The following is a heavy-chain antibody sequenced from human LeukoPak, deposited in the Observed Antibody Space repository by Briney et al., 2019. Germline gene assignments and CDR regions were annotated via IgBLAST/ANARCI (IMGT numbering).Heavy chain of an antibody. CDR1: GFTFSSYG. Sequence: GGSLRLSCAASGFTFSSYGMSWVRQAPGKGLEWVAFIRYDGSNKCYADSVKGRFTISRDNSKNTLYLQMNSLRAEDTAVYYCAKEGGGYNYYYYYMDVWGKGTTVTISS. CDR2: IRYDGSNK. J-gene: IGHJ6*03. V-gene: IGHV3-30*02. D-gene: IGHD5-24*01. CDR3: AKEGGGYNYYYYYMDV.